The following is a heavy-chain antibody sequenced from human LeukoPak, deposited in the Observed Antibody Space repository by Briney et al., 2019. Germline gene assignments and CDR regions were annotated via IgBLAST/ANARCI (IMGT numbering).Heavy chain of an antibody. V-gene: IGHV1-2*02. D-gene: IGHD3-10*01. CDR1: GYTFTGYS. Sequence: ASVKVFCKASGYTFTGYSMHWVRQAPGQGLEWMGWINPNSGGTNYAQKFQGRVTMTTDTSISTAYMELSRLRSDDTAVYYCARDLITMVRGFDYWGQGTLVTVSS. J-gene: IGHJ4*02. CDR2: INPNSGGT. CDR3: ARDLITMVRGFDY.